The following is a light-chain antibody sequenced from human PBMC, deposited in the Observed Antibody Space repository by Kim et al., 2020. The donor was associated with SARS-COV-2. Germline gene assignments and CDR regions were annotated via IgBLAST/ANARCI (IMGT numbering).Light chain of an antibody. J-gene: IGKJ5*01. V-gene: IGKV3-11*01. CDR2: DAS. Sequence: SPGETATLACRPSQSVDTFFAWSQQKPGQAPRLLIYDASTRGSDIPDRFSGSGSGTDFTLTISRLEPEDFAVYYCHQRGNWPPFTFGQGTRLEIK. CDR3: HQRGNWPPFT. CDR1: QSVDTF.